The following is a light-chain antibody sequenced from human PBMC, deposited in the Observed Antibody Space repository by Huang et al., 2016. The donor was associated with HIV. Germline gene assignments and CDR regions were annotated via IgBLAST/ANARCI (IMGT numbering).Light chain of an antibody. J-gene: IGKJ5*01. CDR2: LCY. Sequence: DIVMTQSPLSLLVTPGEPASISCRSSQSLLHSNGYNYLDWYVQKPGQSPQLLIYLCYNRASGVPDRFTGSGSVTDCTLKISRVEAEDVGVYYCMQALQTPRTFGQGTRLEIK. V-gene: IGKV2-28*01. CDR1: QSLLHSNGYNY. CDR3: MQALQTPRT.